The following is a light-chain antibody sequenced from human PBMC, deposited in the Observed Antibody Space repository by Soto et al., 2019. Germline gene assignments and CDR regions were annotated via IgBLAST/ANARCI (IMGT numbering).Light chain of an antibody. V-gene: IGLV1-47*01. J-gene: IGLJ1*01. CDR3: AAWDDSLSAFCV. CDR2: RNN. Sequence: QSVLTQPPSASGTPGQRVTISCSGSSSNIGSNYVYWYQQLPGTAPKLLIYRNNQRPSGVPDRFSGSKSGTSASLAISGLRSADEADYYCAAWDDSLSAFCVFGTGTKVTVL. CDR1: SSNIGSNY.